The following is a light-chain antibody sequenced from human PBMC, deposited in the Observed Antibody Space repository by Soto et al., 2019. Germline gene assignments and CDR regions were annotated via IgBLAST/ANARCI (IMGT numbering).Light chain of an antibody. CDR1: SSDVGGYNY. Sequence: QSALTQPASVSGSPGQSITISCTGTSSDVGGYNYVSWYQQHPGNVPKLMIYDVSNRALGVSNRFSGSKSCNTASLTISGLQADYDADYSCRSYIGSRTYVFGIGTEVTVL. V-gene: IGLV2-14*03. CDR3: RSYIGSRTYV. CDR2: DVS. J-gene: IGLJ1*01.